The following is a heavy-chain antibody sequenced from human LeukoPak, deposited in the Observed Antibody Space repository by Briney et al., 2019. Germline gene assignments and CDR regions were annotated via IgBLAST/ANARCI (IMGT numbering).Heavy chain of an antibody. J-gene: IGHJ3*02. CDR2: ISGSTGST. CDR1: GFTFSNYA. V-gene: IGHV3-23*01. D-gene: IGHD1-26*01. Sequence: GESLKISCAASGFTFSNYAMNWVHQAPGKGLEWVSVISGSTGSTYYADSVKGRFTISRDNAKNSLYLQMNSLRAEDTAVYYCARVIIVGATGIWGQGTMVTVSS. CDR3: ARVIIVGATGI.